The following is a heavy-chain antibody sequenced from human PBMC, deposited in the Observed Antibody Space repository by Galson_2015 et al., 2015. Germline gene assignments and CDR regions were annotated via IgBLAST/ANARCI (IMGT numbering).Heavy chain of an antibody. Sequence: SLRLSCAASGFTFSSYAMHWVRQAPGKGLEWVAVISYDGSNKYYADSVKGRFTISRDNSKNTLYLQMNSLRAEDTAVYYCARSAGYSSGWPSYYYGMDVWGQGTTVTVSS. D-gene: IGHD6-19*01. J-gene: IGHJ6*02. CDR3: ARSAGYSSGWPSYYYGMDV. CDR2: ISYDGSNK. V-gene: IGHV3-30-3*01. CDR1: GFTFSSYA.